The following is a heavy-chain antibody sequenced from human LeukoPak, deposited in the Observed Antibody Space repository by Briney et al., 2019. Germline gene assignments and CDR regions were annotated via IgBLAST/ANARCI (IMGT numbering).Heavy chain of an antibody. D-gene: IGHD6-13*01. Sequence: SETLSLTCTVSGGSLSSYYWSWIRQPPGKGLEWIGYIYYSGSTNYNPSLKSRVTISVDTSKNQFSLKLISVTAADTAVYYCARLIGSSAWFMGFDPWGQGTLVTVSS. CDR2: IYYSGST. CDR1: GGSLSSYY. J-gene: IGHJ5*02. V-gene: IGHV4-59*08. CDR3: ARLIGSSAWFMGFDP.